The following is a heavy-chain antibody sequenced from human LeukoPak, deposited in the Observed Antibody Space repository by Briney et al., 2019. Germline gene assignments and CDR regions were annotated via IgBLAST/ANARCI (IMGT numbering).Heavy chain of an antibody. D-gene: IGHD3-16*02. V-gene: IGHV4-30-4*08. CDR2: IYSTGST. CDR3: ARDNYDYVWGRYRQRNPEYFQH. Sequence: PSQTLSLTCTVSGGSISSDDFYWSWIRQPPGEGLQWIGSIYSTGSTNYNPSLKSRVTISVDTSKNLFSLKLSSVTAADTAVYYCARDNYDYVWGRYRQRNPEYFQHWGQSTLVTVSS. CDR1: GGSISSDDFY. J-gene: IGHJ1*01.